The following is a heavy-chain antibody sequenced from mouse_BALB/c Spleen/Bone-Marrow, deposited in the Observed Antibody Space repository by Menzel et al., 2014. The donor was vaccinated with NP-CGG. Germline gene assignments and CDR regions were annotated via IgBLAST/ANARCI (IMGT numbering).Heavy chain of an antibody. V-gene: IGHV14-3*02. D-gene: IGHD4-1*01. CDR1: GFNIXDTY. Sequence: VQLKDSGTELVKPGASVKLSCTASGFNIXDTYMHWVKQRPEQGLEWIGRIDPANGNTKYDPKFQGKATITADTSSNTAYLQLSSLTSEDTAVYYCARWEYYAMDYWGQGTSVTISS. J-gene: IGHJ4*01. CDR3: ARWEYYAMDY. CDR2: IDPANGNT.